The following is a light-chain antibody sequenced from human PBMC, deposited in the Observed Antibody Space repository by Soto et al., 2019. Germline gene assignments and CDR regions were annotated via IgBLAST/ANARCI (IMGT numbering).Light chain of an antibody. CDR3: QQYDTYSFT. Sequence: DIQMTQSPSTLSASVGDRVTITCRASQSITTWLAWYQQKPGKAPKLLIYKASSLESGVPSRFSGSGSGTEFTLTISSLQPDDFATYYCQQYDTYSFTFGGGTKVEFK. CDR1: QSITTW. V-gene: IGKV1-5*03. J-gene: IGKJ4*01. CDR2: KAS.